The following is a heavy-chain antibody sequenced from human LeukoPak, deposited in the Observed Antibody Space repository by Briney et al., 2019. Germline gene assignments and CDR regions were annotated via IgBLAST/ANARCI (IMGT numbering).Heavy chain of an antibody. J-gene: IGHJ3*02. CDR2: ISPNSNYI. V-gene: IGHV3-21*01. Sequence: GGSLRLSCAASGFTFSNYGMNWVRQAPGKGLEWVSSISPNSNYIYYADSVKGRFTISRDNAKNSLYLQMNSLRAEDTAVYYCARLSTYYAFDIWGQGTMVTVSS. D-gene: IGHD1-26*01. CDR1: GFTFSNYG. CDR3: ARLSTYYAFDI.